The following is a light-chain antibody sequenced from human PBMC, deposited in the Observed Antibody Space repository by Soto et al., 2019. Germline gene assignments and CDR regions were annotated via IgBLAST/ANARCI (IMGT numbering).Light chain of an antibody. J-gene: IGKJ2*01. CDR3: QHYHNNCPKYT. V-gene: IGKV1-5*03. CDR2: KAS. Sequence: DIQMTQSPSTLSASVGDRVTITCRASQSIGNWLAWYQQKPGKAPKLLIYKASSLDTGVPSMFSGSGSGTDFILTIISLQPDDFATYYCQHYHNNCPKYTFGQGTKMEI. CDR1: QSIGNW.